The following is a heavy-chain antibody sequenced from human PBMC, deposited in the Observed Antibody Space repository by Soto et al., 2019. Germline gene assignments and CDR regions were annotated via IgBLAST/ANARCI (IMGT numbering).Heavy chain of an antibody. CDR1: EFTFSSHL. J-gene: IGHJ4*02. Sequence: VQLVESGGGVVQPGRSLRLSCVASEFTFSSHLMHWVRQAPGKGLEWVAFISNDGDYKNYADSVKGRFTISRDNSKDTVYLEIHSLRTEDTALYHCARDESFSAPYYLDYWGQGTLFIVS. CDR2: ISNDGDYK. D-gene: IGHD1-26*01. V-gene: IGHV3-30*03. CDR3: ARDESFSAPYYLDY.